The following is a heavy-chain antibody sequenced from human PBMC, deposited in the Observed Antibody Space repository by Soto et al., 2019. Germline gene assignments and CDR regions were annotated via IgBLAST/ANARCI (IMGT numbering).Heavy chain of an antibody. V-gene: IGHV3-23*01. CDR2: ILVGGSP. CDR3: AKATATSGGAFEI. CDR1: VFICISYD. J-gene: IGHJ3*02. D-gene: IGHD1-1*01. Sequence: PGWSLRLSCAFSVFICISYDMSWVRQAPGKGLEWVSTILVGGSPHYEDSVKGRFTISRDTSKNTVYLQMNSLTAGDTAVYYCAKATATSGGAFEIYGQGAMVTVSS.